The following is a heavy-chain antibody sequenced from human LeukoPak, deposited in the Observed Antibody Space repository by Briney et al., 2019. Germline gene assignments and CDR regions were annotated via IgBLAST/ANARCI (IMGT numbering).Heavy chain of an antibody. V-gene: IGHV1-69*04. CDR3: ARGKESLVWFDP. CDR2: IIPIFGIA. CDR1: GGTFSSYA. Sequence: SVKVSCKASGGTFSSYAISWVRQPPGQGLEWMGRIIPIFGIANYAQKFQGRVTITADKSTSTAYMELSSLRSEDTAVYYCARGKESLVWFDPWGQGTLVTVSS. D-gene: IGHD1-26*01. J-gene: IGHJ5*02.